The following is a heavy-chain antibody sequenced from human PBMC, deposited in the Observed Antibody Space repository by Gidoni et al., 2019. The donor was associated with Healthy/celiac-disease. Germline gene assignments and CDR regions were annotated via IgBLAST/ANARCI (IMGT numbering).Heavy chain of an antibody. CDR3: AKDIVWELLGDAFDI. J-gene: IGHJ3*02. D-gene: IGHD1-26*01. Sequence: EVQLVESGGGLVQPGRSLRLSCAASGFTFDDYAMHWVRQAPGKGLEWVSGISWNSGSIGYADSVKGRFTISRDNAKNSLYLQMNSLRAEDTALYYCAKDIVWELLGDAFDIWGQGTMVTVSS. CDR2: ISWNSGSI. CDR1: GFTFDDYA. V-gene: IGHV3-9*01.